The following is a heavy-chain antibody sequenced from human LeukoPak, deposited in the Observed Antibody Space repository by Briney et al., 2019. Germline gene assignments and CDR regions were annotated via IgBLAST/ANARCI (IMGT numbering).Heavy chain of an antibody. V-gene: IGHV1-69*04. J-gene: IGHJ4*02. CDR2: IIPILGIA. CDR3: AREPAIFGVVPSYLY. D-gene: IGHD3-3*01. Sequence: GASVKVSCKASGGTFSSYAISWVRQAPGQGLEWMGRIIPILGIANYAQKFQGRVTITADKSTSTAYMELRSLRSDDTAVYYCAREPAIFGVVPSYLYWGRGTLVTVSS. CDR1: GGTFSSYA.